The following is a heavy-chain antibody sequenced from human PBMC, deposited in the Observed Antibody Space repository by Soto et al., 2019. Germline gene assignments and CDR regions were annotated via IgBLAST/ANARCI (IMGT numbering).Heavy chain of an antibody. D-gene: IGHD2-21*01. V-gene: IGHV3-21*01. J-gene: IGHJ4*02. CDR1: GFTFSSYS. CDR3: ARVPSHKAGYYFDY. Sequence: GGSLRLSCAASGFTFSSYSMNWVRQAPGKGLEWVSSISSSSSYIYYADSVKGRFTISRDNAKNSLYLQMNSLRAEDTAVYYCARVPSHKAGYYFDYWGQGTLVTVSS. CDR2: ISSSSSYI.